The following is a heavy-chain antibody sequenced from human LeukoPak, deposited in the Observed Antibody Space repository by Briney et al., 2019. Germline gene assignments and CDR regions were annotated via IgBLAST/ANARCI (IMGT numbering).Heavy chain of an antibody. D-gene: IGHD4-17*01. V-gene: IGHV3-21*01. CDR1: GFTFSSYN. CDR3: ASGSGDYDFCFGY. J-gene: IGHJ4*02. Sequence: GGSLRLSCAASGFTFSSYNMKWVRQAPGKGLEWVTSISRSSSYIYYADSVKGRFTISRDNAMNSLYLQMNSLRAEDTAVYFCASGSGDYDFCFGYWGQGTLVTVSS. CDR2: ISRSSSYI.